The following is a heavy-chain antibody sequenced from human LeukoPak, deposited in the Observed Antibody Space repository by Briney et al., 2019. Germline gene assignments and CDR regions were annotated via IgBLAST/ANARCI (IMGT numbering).Heavy chain of an antibody. J-gene: IGHJ4*02. V-gene: IGHV7-4-1*02. CDR1: GYMFTNYA. CDR3: ARGTAASGTDY. D-gene: IGHD6-13*01. CDR2: INTNTGNP. Sequence: ASVKVSCKASGYMFTNYALNWVRQAPGQGLEWMGWINTNTGNPTYAQGFTGRFVFSLDTSVSTAYLQISSLKAEDTALYFCARGTAASGTDYWGQGTQVTVSS.